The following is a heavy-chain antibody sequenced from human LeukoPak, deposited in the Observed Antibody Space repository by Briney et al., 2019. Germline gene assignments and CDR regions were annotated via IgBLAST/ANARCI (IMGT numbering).Heavy chain of an antibody. Sequence: SETLSLTCAVSGVSISSSNWWHWVRQPPGKGLEWIGEIYHSGSTNYNPSLKSRVTISVDTSKNQFSLKLGSVTAADTAVYYCARPALITMVRGATSHMDVWGKGTTVTISS. CDR2: IYHSGST. CDR3: ARPALITMVRGATSHMDV. CDR1: GVSISSSNW. D-gene: IGHD3-10*01. J-gene: IGHJ6*03. V-gene: IGHV4-4*02.